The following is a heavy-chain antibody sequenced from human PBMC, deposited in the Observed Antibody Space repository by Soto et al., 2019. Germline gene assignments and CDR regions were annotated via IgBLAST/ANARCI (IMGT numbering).Heavy chain of an antibody. J-gene: IGHJ4*02. CDR3: SRGFKTNFDY. V-gene: IGHV6-1*01. Sequence: SQTLSLTCAISGDSVSSNSAAWNWIRQSPSRGLEWLGRTYYRSKWYNDYAISVKSRITINPDTPKNQFSLQLNSVTPDDTAVYYCSRGFKTNFDYWGQGTLVTVSS. CDR1: GDSVSSNSAA. CDR2: TYYRSKWYN.